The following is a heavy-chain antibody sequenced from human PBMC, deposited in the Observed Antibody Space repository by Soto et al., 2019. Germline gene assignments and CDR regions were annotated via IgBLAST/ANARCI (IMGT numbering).Heavy chain of an antibody. CDR3: ASSYCGGDCYSDAFDI. CDR1: GYTFTSYY. V-gene: IGHV1-46*01. Sequence: ASVKVSCKASGYTFTSYYMHWVRQAPGQGLEWMGXIXPXXXSXSXAXKXXXXVTMTRDTSTSTVYMELSRLRSEDTAVYYCASSYCGGDCYSDAFDIWGQGTMVTVSS. D-gene: IGHD2-21*02. CDR2: IXPXXXSX. J-gene: IGHJ3*02.